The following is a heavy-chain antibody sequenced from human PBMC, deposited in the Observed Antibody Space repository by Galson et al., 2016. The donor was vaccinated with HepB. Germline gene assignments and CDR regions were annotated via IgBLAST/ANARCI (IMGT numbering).Heavy chain of an antibody. CDR1: GGSISSRSYY. CDR3: ARHEAYNWTEPFDY. V-gene: IGHV4-39*01. Sequence: ETLSLTCTVSGGSISSRSYYWGWIRQSPGKGLEWMGSSCYSGSTFYKPSLKSRVTISVDTSKNQFALKLRSVTAADTATYFCARHEAYNWTEPFDYWGQGTLVTVSS. D-gene: IGHD1-1*01. J-gene: IGHJ4*02. CDR2: SCYSGST.